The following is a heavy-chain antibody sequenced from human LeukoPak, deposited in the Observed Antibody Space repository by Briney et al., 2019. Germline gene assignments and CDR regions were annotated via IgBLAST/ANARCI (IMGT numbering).Heavy chain of an antibody. CDR2: ISSSGNTI. Sequence: GGSLRLSCVASGFTFSSYEMNWVRQAPGKGLEWVSYISSSGNTIYYADSVKGRFTISRDNAKNSLYLQMNSLRAEDTAVYYCAMVAPTRGYSYCWVDYWGQGTLVTVSS. CDR3: AMVAPTRGYSYCWVDY. V-gene: IGHV3-48*03. CDR1: GFTFSSYE. J-gene: IGHJ4*02. D-gene: IGHD5-18*01.